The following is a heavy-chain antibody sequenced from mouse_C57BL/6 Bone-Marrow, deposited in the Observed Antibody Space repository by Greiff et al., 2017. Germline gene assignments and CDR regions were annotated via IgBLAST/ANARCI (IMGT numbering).Heavy chain of an antibody. V-gene: IGHV7-1*01. Sequence: EVQLMESGGGLVQSGRSLRLSCATSGFTFSDFYMEWVRQAPGKGLEWIAASRNKANDYTTEYSASVKGRFIVSRDTSQSILYLQMNALRAEDTAIYYCARDSDDYAWFAYWGQGTLVTVSA. CDR2: SRNKANDYTT. CDR1: GFTFSDFY. CDR3: ARDSDDYAWFAY. J-gene: IGHJ3*01. D-gene: IGHD2-4*01.